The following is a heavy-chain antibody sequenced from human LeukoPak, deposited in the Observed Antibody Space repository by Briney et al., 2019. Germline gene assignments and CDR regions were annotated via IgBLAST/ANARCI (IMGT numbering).Heavy chain of an antibody. Sequence: GGSLRLSCAASGFTFSSYSMNWVRQAPGKGLEWVSSISSSSSYIYYADSVKGRFTISRDNSKNTLYLQMNSLRAEDTAVYYCAKDPTYATGVDAFDIWGQGTMVTVSS. J-gene: IGHJ3*02. CDR2: ISSSSSYI. CDR1: GFTFSSYS. D-gene: IGHD2-2*01. V-gene: IGHV3-21*04. CDR3: AKDPTYATGVDAFDI.